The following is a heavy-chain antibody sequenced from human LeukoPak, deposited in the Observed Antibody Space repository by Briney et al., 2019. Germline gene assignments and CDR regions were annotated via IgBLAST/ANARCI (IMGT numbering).Heavy chain of an antibody. CDR2: ISAYNGNT. CDR3: ARDRLAWVTAMVNPIVGYYYGMDV. V-gene: IGHV1-18*01. D-gene: IGHD5-18*01. CDR1: GYTFTSYG. J-gene: IGHJ6*02. Sequence: GASVKVSCKASGYTFTSYGISWVRQAPGQGLEWMGWISAYNGNTNYAQKLQGRVTMTTDTSTSTAYMELRSLRSDDTAVYYCARDRLAWVTAMVNPIVGYYYGMDVWGQGTTVTVSS.